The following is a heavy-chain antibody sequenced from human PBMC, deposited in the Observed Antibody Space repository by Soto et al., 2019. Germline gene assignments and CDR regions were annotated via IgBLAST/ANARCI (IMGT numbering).Heavy chain of an antibody. CDR3: ATHPETFEYSSSSAFY. V-gene: IGHV4-39*01. D-gene: IGHD6-6*01. CDR2: IYYSGST. J-gene: IGHJ4*01. CDR1: GGSISSSSYY. Sequence: PSETLSLTCTVSGGSISSSSYYWGWIRQPPGKGLEWIGSIYYSGSTYYNPSLKGRVTISVDTSKNQFSLKLSSVTAADTAVYYCATHPETFEYSSSSAFYWGQGTLVTVSS.